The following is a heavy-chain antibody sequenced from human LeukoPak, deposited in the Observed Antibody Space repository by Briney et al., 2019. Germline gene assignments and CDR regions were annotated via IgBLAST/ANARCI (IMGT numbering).Heavy chain of an antibody. D-gene: IGHD6-19*01. CDR1: GYTFTSYD. CDR3: ARDRGSSGWYIVGYYYHYMDV. J-gene: IGHJ6*03. V-gene: IGHV1-18*01. CDR2: ISAYNGNT. Sequence: GASVKVSCKASGYTFTSYDINWVRQATGQGLEWMGWISAYNGNTNYAQKLQGRVTMITDTSTSTAYMELRSLRSDDTAVYYCARDRGSSGWYIVGYYYHYMDVWGKGTTVTVSS.